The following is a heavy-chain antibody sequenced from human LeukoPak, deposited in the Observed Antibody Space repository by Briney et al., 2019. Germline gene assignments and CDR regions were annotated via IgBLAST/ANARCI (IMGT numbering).Heavy chain of an antibody. CDR1: GGSISSGSYY. D-gene: IGHD2-8*01. Sequence: PSETLSLTCTVSGGSISSGSYYWSWIRQPAGKGLEWIGRIYTSGSTNYNPSLKSRVTMSVDTSKNQFSLKLSSVTAADTAVYYCARGGRRVLFDYWGQGTLVTVSS. V-gene: IGHV4-61*02. J-gene: IGHJ4*02. CDR2: IYTSGST. CDR3: ARGGRRVLFDY.